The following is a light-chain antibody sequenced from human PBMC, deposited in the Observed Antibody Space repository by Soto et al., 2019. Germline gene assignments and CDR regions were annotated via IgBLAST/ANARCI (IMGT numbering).Light chain of an antibody. Sequence: QSVLTQSPSVSGAPGQRVTISCTGSSSNIGADYDVHWYQQFPGTAPKLLIYGNNSRPSGVPDRFSGSKSGTSASLAITGLQAEDEADYYCQSYDSSLSGVVFGGGTKVTVL. CDR1: SSNIGADYD. CDR2: GNN. J-gene: IGLJ2*01. CDR3: QSYDSSLSGVV. V-gene: IGLV1-40*01.